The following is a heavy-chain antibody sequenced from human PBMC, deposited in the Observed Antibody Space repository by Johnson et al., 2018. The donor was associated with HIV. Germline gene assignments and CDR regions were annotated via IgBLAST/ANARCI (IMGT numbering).Heavy chain of an antibody. Sequence: QMLLVESGGGVVQPGRSLRLSCAASGFTFSSYAMHWVRQAPGKGLEWVAVISYDGSNKYYADSVKGRFTISRDNSKNTLYLQMNSLRAEDTAVYYCARDPIRDDAFDVWGQGTMVTVSS. CDR2: ISYDGSNK. J-gene: IGHJ3*01. V-gene: IGHV3-30-3*01. CDR1: GFTFSSYA. CDR3: ARDPIRDDAFDV. D-gene: IGHD5-12*01.